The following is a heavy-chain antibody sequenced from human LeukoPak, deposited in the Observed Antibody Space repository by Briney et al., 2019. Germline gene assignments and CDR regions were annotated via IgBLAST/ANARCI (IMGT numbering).Heavy chain of an antibody. J-gene: IGHJ4*02. V-gene: IGHV3-43D*03. Sequence: GGSLRLSCAASGFTFDDYAMHWVRQAPGKGLEWVSLISWDGGGTYYADSVKGRFTISRDNAKNSLFLQMNSLRAEDTAVYYCARPRPGWSSVMPYFDYWGQGTLVTVSS. CDR1: GFTFDDYA. CDR2: ISWDGGGT. CDR3: ARPRPGWSSVMPYFDY. D-gene: IGHD3-16*01.